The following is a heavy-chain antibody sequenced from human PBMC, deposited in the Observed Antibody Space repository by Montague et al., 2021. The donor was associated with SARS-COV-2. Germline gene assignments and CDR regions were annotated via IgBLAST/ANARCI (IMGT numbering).Heavy chain of an antibody. CDR1: GGSISSYY. CDR3: ARGREYSSSAGFDY. J-gene: IGHJ4*02. D-gene: IGHD6-6*01. V-gene: IGHV4-59*01. CDR2: IYYSGST. Sequence: SETLSLTCTVSGGSISSYYWSWIRQPPGKGLEWIGYIYYSGSTNYSPSLKSRVTISVDTSKNQFSLKLSSVTAADTAVYYCARGREYSSSAGFDYWGQGTLVTVSS.